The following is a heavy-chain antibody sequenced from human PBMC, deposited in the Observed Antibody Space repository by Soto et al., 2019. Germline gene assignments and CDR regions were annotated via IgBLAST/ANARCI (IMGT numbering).Heavy chain of an antibody. J-gene: IGHJ6*02. CDR2: ISGGGTST. CDR1: GFGFGGYA. Sequence: EVQLLESGGALVQPGGSLRLSCAGSGFGFGGYAMSWVRQAPGKGLGWVSGISGGGTSTYYADSVKGRFTISRDSSMVYLQMNSLRAEDTAVYYCAKWGGYYPYYYEMDVWGQGTTVTVSS. D-gene: IGHD1-26*01. CDR3: AKWGGYYPYYYEMDV. V-gene: IGHV3-23*01.